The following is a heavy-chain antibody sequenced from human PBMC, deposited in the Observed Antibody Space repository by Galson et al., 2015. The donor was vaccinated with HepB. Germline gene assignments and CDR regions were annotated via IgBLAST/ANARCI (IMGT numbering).Heavy chain of an antibody. J-gene: IGHJ6*02. D-gene: IGHD6-19*01. CDR2: ISAYNGNT. Sequence: SVKVSCKASGYTFTSYGISWVRQAPGQGLEWMGWISAYNGNTNYAQNLQGRVTMTTDTSTSTAYMDLRSLTSDDTAVYYCARVWDPYTYSSGWSYYYYGMDVWGQGTTVTVSS. V-gene: IGHV1-18*04. CDR1: GYTFTSYG. CDR3: ARVWDPYTYSSGWSYYYYGMDV.